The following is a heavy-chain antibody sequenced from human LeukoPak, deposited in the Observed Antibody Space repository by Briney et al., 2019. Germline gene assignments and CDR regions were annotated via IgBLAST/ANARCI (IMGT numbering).Heavy chain of an antibody. CDR2: IYYSGST. CDR3: ARHNRRGGLTGLDY. D-gene: IGHD7-27*01. CDR1: GGSISSSSYY. J-gene: IGHJ4*02. Sequence: SETPSLTCTVSGGSISSSSYYWGWIRQPPGKGLEWIGSIYYSGSTYYNPSLKSRVTISVDTSKNQFSLKLSSVTAADTAVYYCARHNRRGGLTGLDYWGQGTLVTVSS. V-gene: IGHV4-39*01.